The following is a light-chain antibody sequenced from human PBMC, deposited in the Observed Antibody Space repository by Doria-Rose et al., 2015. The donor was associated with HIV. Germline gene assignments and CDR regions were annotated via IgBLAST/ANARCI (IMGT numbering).Light chain of an antibody. V-gene: IGKV3-20*01. CDR1: QSFSSTY. J-gene: IGKJ1*01. CDR3: HQCGTSWT. CDR2: DGS. Sequence: TQSPGTLSLSPGERATLSCRASQSFSSTYLAWYQQKPGQAPSLLIYDGSTRATGTPDRLSASGSGTDFTLTINRLEPEDFALYYCHQCGTSWTFGQGTKVEI.